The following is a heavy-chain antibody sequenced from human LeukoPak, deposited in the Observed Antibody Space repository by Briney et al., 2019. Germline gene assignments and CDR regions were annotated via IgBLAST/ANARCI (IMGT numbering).Heavy chain of an antibody. CDR2: MSPDGNKK. Sequence: PAQSLTLSCAVYGFTFSDYNMHWVRQAPGKGLDWVALMSPDGNKKYYPDSVKGRFTICRDKSKITMELQLNRLGAEDAAVYYCARELIGRYTFDYCGQGTLVTVSS. J-gene: IGHJ4*02. V-gene: IGHV3-30-3*01. CDR3: ARELIGRYTFDY. CDR1: GFTFSDYN. D-gene: IGHD3-10*01.